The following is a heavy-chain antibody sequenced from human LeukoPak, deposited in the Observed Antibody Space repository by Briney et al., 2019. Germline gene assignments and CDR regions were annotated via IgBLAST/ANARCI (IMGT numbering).Heavy chain of an antibody. CDR1: GYTFTGYY. Sequence: ASVKVSCKASGYTFTGYYMHWVRQAPRRGLEWMGWINPNSGGTNYAQKFQGRVTMTRDTSISTACMELSRLRSDDTAVYYCASLGYSSGWSYYFDYWGQGTLVTVSS. D-gene: IGHD6-19*01. V-gene: IGHV1-2*02. J-gene: IGHJ4*02. CDR2: INPNSGGT. CDR3: ASLGYSSGWSYYFDY.